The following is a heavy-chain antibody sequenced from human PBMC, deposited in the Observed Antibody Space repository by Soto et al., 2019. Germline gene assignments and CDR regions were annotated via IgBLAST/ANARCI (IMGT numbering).Heavy chain of an antibody. CDR1: GFTFSSYA. CDR2: ISDAAGSA. D-gene: IGHD4-17*01. CDR3: ARPYGGKIGDAPDP. V-gene: IGHV3-23*01. Sequence: PGGSLRLSCVASGFTFSSYAMSWVRQVPGKGLEWVSTISDAAGSAYYVDSVKGLFTISRDNSKKTLYLQMNSLRAEDSAVYNCARPYGGKIGDAPDPWGPGTMVTVSS. J-gene: IGHJ3*01.